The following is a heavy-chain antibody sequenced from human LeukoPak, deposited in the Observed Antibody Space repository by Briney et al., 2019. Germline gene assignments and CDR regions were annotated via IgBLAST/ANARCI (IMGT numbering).Heavy chain of an antibody. CDR2: IYPGDSAT. J-gene: IGHJ4*02. CDR1: GYSFTSYW. Sequence: GGSLKISCKGSGYSFTSYWIGWVRQMPEKGLEWMGIIYPGDSATRYSPSFQGQVTISADKSITTAYLQWSSLKASDTAMYYCARLSGDTTSSGDYWGQGTLVTVSS. D-gene: IGHD6-6*01. CDR3: ARLSGDTTSSGDY. V-gene: IGHV5-51*01.